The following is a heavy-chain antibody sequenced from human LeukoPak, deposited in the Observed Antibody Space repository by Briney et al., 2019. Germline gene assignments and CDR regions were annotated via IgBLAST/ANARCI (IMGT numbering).Heavy chain of an antibody. CDR2: ISGSGDST. J-gene: IGHJ4*02. D-gene: IGHD6-13*01. CDR3: AKTHTLDSSSWSHGDY. CDR1: GFTFSSYA. V-gene: IGHV3-23*01. Sequence: WGSLRLSCAASGFTFSSYAMSWVRRAPGKGLEWVSAISGSGDSTYYGDSVKGRFTISRDNSKNTPYLQMNSLRAEDTAVYYCAKTHTLDSSSWSHGDYWGQGTLVTVSS.